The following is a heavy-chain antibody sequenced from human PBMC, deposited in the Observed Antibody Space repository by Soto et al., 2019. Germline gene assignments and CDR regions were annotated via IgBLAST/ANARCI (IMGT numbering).Heavy chain of an antibody. V-gene: IGHV3-30*18. D-gene: IGHD1-1*01. CDR3: AKGDQHSFHSRRASDL. Sequence: GLRQAPVKRQKKVAVISFDGSNKYYADSVKGRFTISRDNSENTLYLQMNSLRAEDTAVYYGAKGDQHSFHSRRASDL. CDR2: ISFDGSNK. J-gene: IGHJ2*01.